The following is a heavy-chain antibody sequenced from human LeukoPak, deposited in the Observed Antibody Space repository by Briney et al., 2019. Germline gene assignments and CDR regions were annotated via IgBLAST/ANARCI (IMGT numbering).Heavy chain of an antibody. CDR3: ARDQSAAGTYYYYMDV. V-gene: IGHV1-69*06. D-gene: IGHD6-13*01. CDR1: GGTFSSYA. Sequence: GASVKVSCKASGGTFSSYAISWVRQAPGQGLEWMGGIIPIFGTANYAQKFQGRVTITADKSTSTAYMELSSLRSEDTAVYYCARDQSAAGTYYYYMDVWGKGTTVTVSS. J-gene: IGHJ6*03. CDR2: IIPIFGTA.